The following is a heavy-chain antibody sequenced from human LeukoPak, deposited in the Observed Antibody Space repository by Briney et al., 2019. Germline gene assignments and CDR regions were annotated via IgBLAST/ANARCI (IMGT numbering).Heavy chain of an antibody. Sequence: SETLSLTCTVSGVSISSSNSYWGWIRQPPGKGLEWIGSIYYSGNTYYNASLKSQVSISIDTSKNQFSLKLSSVTAADTAVYYCARVCSGTVDYWGQGTLVTVSS. CDR3: ARVCSGTVDY. J-gene: IGHJ4*02. CDR1: GVSISSSNSY. V-gene: IGHV4-39*07. D-gene: IGHD1-7*01. CDR2: IYYSGNT.